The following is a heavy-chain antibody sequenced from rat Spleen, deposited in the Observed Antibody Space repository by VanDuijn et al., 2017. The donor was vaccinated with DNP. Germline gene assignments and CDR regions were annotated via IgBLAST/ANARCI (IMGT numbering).Heavy chain of an antibody. D-gene: IGHD1-12*03. Sequence: EVQLVESGGGLVQPGRSLKLSCAASGFTFSDYNMAWVRQVPGKGLEWIASITNSGDNTYYLDYVRGRFTISRDNAKSTLYLQMDSLRSEDTATYYCAREGDYYDGYGDALDAWGQGTSVTVSS. V-gene: IGHV5S23*01. CDR1: GFTFSDYN. CDR3: AREGDYYDGYGDALDA. CDR2: ITNSGDNT. J-gene: IGHJ4*01.